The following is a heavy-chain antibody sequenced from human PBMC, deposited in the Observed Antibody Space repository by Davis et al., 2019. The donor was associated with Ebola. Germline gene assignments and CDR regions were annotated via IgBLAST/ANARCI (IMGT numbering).Heavy chain of an antibody. J-gene: IGHJ3*02. CDR1: GFTFSSYA. CDR3: AKAQECSSTTCYAFDI. V-gene: IGHV3-30-3*01. D-gene: IGHD2-2*01. Sequence: GGSLRLSCAASGFTFSSYAMHWVRQAPGKGLEWVAVISYDGSNKYYADSVKGRFTISRDNSKNTLYLQMNSLRAEDTAVYYCAKAQECSSTTCYAFDIWGQGTMVTVSS. CDR2: ISYDGSNK.